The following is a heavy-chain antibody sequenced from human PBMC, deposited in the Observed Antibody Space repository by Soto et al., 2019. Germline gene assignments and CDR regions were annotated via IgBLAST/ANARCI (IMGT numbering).Heavy chain of an antibody. CDR3: ASGPRYIAARPRGTYGMDV. CDR1: GFTVSSNY. V-gene: IGHV3-66*01. CDR2: IYSGGST. J-gene: IGHJ6*02. Sequence: PGGSLRLSCAASGFTVSSNYMSWVRQAPGKGLEWVSVIYSGGSTYYADSVKGRFTISRDNSKNTLYLQMNSLRAEDTAVYYCASGPRYIAARPRGTYGMDVWGQGTTVTVSS. D-gene: IGHD6-6*01.